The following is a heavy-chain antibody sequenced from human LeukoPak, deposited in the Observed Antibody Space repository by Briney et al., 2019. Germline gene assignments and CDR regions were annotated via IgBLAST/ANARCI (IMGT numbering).Heavy chain of an antibody. V-gene: IGHV3-11*03. J-gene: IGHJ4*02. D-gene: IGHD2-15*01. CDR1: GFTFSDNY. CDR2: ISSSSSYT. Sequence: GGSLRLSCAASGFTFSDNYMSWIRQAPGKGLEWVSYISSSSSYTNYADSVKGRFTISRDNAKNSLYLQMNSLRAEDTAVYYCARLGSNVVAATPADYWGQGTLVTVSS. CDR3: ARLGSNVVAATPADY.